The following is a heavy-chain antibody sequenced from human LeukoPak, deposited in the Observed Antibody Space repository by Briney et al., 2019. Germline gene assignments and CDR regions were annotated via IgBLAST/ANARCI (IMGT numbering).Heavy chain of an antibody. CDR3: AKGTGTTRYYYMDV. CDR2: ISGSGGST. Sequence: GGSLRLSCAASGFTFSSYAMSWVRQAPGKGLEWASGISGSGGSTYYADSVKGRFTISRDNSKNTLYLQMNSLRAEDTAVYYCAKGTGTTRYYYMDVWGKGTTVTVSS. D-gene: IGHD1-1*01. V-gene: IGHV3-23*01. J-gene: IGHJ6*03. CDR1: GFTFSSYA.